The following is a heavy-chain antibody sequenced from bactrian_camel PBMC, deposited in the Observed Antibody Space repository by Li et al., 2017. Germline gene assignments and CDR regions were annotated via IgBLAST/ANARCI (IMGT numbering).Heavy chain of an antibody. D-gene: IGHD8*01. CDR3: ATYFHLE. J-gene: IGHJ4*01. V-gene: IGHV3S6*01. CDR2: ISNDGTST. CDR1: ALTFSYYL. Sequence: HVQLVESGGGLVQPGGSLRLSCEASALTFSYYLMNWVRQAPGKGLEWVSTISNDGTSTYSADSVKVRFTISRDNAKNTVYLQMNSLKSEDTALYYCATYFHLEWGQGTQVTVS.